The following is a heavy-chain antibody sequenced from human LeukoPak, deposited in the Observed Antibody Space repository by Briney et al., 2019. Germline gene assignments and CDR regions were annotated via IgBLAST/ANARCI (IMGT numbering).Heavy chain of an antibody. D-gene: IGHD4-17*01. J-gene: IGHJ4*02. CDR2: IYHSGST. Sequence: SETLSLTCAVSGYSISSGYYWGWIRQPPGKGLEWIGSIYHSGSTYYNPSLKSRVTISVDTSKNQFSLKLSSVTAADTAVYYCARRGETVNYLDYWGQGTLVTVSS. V-gene: IGHV4-38-2*01. CDR1: GYSISSGYY. CDR3: ARRGETVNYLDY.